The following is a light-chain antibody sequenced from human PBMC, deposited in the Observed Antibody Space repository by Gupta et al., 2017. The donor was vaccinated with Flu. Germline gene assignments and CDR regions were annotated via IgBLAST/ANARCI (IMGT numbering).Light chain of an antibody. Sequence: DIVMTQSPDSLAVSLGERATINCKSSQTVLYSYSNENYLCWYQQKPGQPPKLLIYWASTRESGVPDRFSGSGSGTDFTLTISSLQAEDVAVYYCQQDYSTPYSFGQGTKLEIK. CDR3: QQDYSTPYS. CDR1: QTVLYSYSNENY. J-gene: IGKJ2*03. CDR2: WAS. V-gene: IGKV4-1*01.